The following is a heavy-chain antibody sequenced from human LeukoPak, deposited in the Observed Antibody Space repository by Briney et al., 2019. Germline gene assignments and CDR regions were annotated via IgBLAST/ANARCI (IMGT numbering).Heavy chain of an antibody. J-gene: IGHJ6*03. V-gene: IGHV4-38-2*02. CDR1: AYSITSGYY. CDR3: ARVGPYYYYYMDV. CDR2: IYHSGST. Sequence: SETLSLTCTVSAYSITSGYYWGWIRQPPGKGLEWIGSIYHSGSTYYSPSLQSRVTISVDTSKYQFSLKLSSVTAADTAVYYCARVGPYYYYYMDVWGKGTTVTVSS.